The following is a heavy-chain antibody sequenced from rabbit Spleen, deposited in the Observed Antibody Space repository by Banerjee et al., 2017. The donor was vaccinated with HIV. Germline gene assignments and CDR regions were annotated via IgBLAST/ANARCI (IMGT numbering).Heavy chain of an antibody. CDR2: IDTGGSGFT. CDR3: ARDTSSSFSSYGMDL. J-gene: IGHJ6*01. CDR1: GFSFSSGDF. V-gene: IGHV1S45*01. D-gene: IGHD1-1*01. Sequence: EQLVESGGEVVQPGASLTLTCKASGFSFSSGDFMCWVRQAPGKGLEWIACIDTGGSGFTYFANWAKGRFTISKTSSTTVTLLMTSLTAADTATYFCARDTSSSFSSYGMDLWGPGTLVTVS.